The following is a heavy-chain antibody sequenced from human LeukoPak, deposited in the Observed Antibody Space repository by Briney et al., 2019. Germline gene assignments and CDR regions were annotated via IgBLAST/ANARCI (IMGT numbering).Heavy chain of an antibody. V-gene: IGHV4-59*01. D-gene: IGHD3-22*01. CDR2: IYNSGST. CDR1: GGSISSYY. J-gene: IGHJ3*02. CDR3: ARDLYYDSSGYPLGAFDI. Sequence: SETLSLTCTVSGGSISSYYWSWIRQPPGKGLEWIGYIYNSGSTNYNPSLKSRVTISVDTSKNQFSLKLSSVTAADTAVYYCARDLYYDSSGYPLGAFDIWGQGTMVTVSS.